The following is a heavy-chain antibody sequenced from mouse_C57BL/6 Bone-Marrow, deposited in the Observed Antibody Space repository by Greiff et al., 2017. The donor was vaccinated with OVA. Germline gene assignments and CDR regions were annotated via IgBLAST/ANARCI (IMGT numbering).Heavy chain of an antibody. J-gene: IGHJ4*01. D-gene: IGHD2-3*01. Sequence: VQLQQPGAELVKPGASVKLSCKASGYTFTSYWMQWVKQRPGQGLEWIGEIDPSASYTNYNQKFKGKATLTVDTSSSTAYMQLSSLTSEDSAVYYCARGGYYDYAMDYWGQGTSVTVSS. V-gene: IGHV1-50*01. CDR2: IDPSASYT. CDR3: ARGGYYDYAMDY. CDR1: GYTFTSYW.